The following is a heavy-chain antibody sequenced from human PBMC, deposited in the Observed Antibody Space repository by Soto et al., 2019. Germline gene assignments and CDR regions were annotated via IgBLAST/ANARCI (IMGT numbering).Heavy chain of an antibody. V-gene: IGHV3-7*01. J-gene: IGHJ4*02. D-gene: IGHD2-2*01. Sequence: GGSLRLSCSGFTFNTYWMSWVRQAPGKGLEWVANIIQDGSQKNYVGSVRGRFTISRDNAKTSLYLQMDRLRVDDTAVYYCVRGSTSFDSWGQGTVVTVSS. CDR2: IIQDGSQK. CDR1: GFTFNTYW. CDR3: VRGSTSFDS.